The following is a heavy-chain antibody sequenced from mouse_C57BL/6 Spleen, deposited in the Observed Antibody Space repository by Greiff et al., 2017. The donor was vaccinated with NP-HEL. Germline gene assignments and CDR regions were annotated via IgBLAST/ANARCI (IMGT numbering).Heavy chain of an antibody. CDR1: GYTFTSYW. V-gene: IGHV1-50*01. CDR2: IDPSDSYT. Sequence: VQLQQPGAELVKPGASVKLSCKASGYTFTSYWMQWVKQRPGQGLEWIGEIDPSDSYTNYNQKFKGKATLTVDTSSSPAYMQLSSLTSEDSAVYYCARSEPRPFGYWGQGTTLTVSS. CDR3: ARSEPRPFGY. J-gene: IGHJ2*01.